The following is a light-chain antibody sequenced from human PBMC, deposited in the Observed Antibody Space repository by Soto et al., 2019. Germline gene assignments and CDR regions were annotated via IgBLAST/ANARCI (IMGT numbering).Light chain of an antibody. CDR1: QSVSRW. CDR2: KAS. V-gene: IGKV1-5*03. Sequence: DIQMTQSPSTLSASVGDRVTITCRASQSVSRWLAWYHQKPGKAPKLLIYKASTLESGVPSRFSGSGSGTESTLAISRLQPDDSATYYCQQYNDNWTFGQGTKVEIK. CDR3: QQYNDNWT. J-gene: IGKJ1*01.